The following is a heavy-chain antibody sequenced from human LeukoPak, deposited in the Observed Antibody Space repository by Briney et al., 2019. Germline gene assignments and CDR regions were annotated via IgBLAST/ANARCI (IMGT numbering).Heavy chain of an antibody. Sequence: PGGSLRLSCAASGFTFSSYWMHWVRQAPGKGLVWVSRINSDGSSTSYADSVKGRFTISRDNAKNTLYLQMNSLRAEDTAVYYCATSSWIQLWLPRDDAFDIWGQGTMVTVSS. CDR2: INSDGSST. CDR1: GFTFSSYW. V-gene: IGHV3-74*01. J-gene: IGHJ3*02. CDR3: ATSSWIQLWLPRDDAFDI. D-gene: IGHD5-18*01.